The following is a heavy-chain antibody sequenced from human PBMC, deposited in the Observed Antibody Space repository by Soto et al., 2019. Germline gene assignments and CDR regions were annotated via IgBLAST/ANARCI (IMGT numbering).Heavy chain of an antibody. CDR1: GGSISSYY. V-gene: IGHV4-59*01. CDR3: ARGVTPGPQSNWFDP. D-gene: IGHD4-4*01. Sequence: SETLSLTCTVSGGSISSYYWSWIRQPPGKGLEWIGYIYYSGSTNYNPSLKSRVTISVDTSKNQFSLKLSSVTAADTAVYYCARGVTPGPQSNWFDPWGQGTLVTVSS. J-gene: IGHJ5*02. CDR2: IYYSGST.